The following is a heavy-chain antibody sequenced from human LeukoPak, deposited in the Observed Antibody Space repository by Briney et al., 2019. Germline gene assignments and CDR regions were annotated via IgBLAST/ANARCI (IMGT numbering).Heavy chain of an antibody. CDR1: GGSISSGDYY. Sequence: NPSQTLSLTCTVSGGSISSGDYYWSWIRQPPGKGLEWIGYIYYSGSTYYNPSLKSRVTISVDTSKNQFSLKLSSVTAADTAVYYCAIRYYDILTGFNWIYFDYWGQGTLVTVSS. J-gene: IGHJ4*02. CDR3: AIRYYDILTGFNWIYFDY. CDR2: IYYSGST. D-gene: IGHD3-9*01. V-gene: IGHV4-30-4*01.